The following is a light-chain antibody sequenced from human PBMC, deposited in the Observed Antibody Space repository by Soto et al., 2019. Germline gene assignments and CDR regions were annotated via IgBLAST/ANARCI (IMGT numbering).Light chain of an antibody. CDR1: QSVSKS. CDR2: DAY. CDR3: KQRHMWPIT. J-gene: IGKJ5*01. V-gene: IGKV3-11*01. Sequence: EIVLTQSPATLSLSPGERATLSCRASQSVSKSLAWYQQKPGQAPRLLIYDAYNRATGIPPRFSGSGSGTDFTLTIRSLEPEDSAVYYCKQRHMWPITFGQGTRLEI.